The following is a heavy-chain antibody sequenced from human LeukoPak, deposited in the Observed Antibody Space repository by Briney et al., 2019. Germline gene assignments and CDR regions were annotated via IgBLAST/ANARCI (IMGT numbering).Heavy chain of an antibody. Sequence: SETLSLTCTVSGGSISSYYWSWIRQPPGKGLEWIGYIYYSGSTNYNPSLKSRVTISVDTSKNQFSLKLSSVTAADTAVYFCARLTGYDWEGSFDYWGQGTLVTVSS. CDR2: IYYSGST. J-gene: IGHJ4*02. D-gene: IGHD5-12*01. CDR1: GGSISSYY. CDR3: ARLTGYDWEGSFDY. V-gene: IGHV4-59*01.